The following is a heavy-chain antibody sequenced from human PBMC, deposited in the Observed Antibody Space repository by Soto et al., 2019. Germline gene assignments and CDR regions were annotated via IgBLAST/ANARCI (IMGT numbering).Heavy chain of an antibody. D-gene: IGHD3-22*01. CDR2: IIPIFGTA. Sequence: QVQLVQSGAEVKKPGSSVKVSCKASGGTFSSYAISWVRQAPGQGLEWMGGIIPIFGTANYAQKFQGRVTITADESTSTAYMELSSLRSEDTAVYYCAREWVDYYDSSGYIPRTLLDYWGQGTLVTVSS. CDR1: GGTFSSYA. J-gene: IGHJ4*02. CDR3: AREWVDYYDSSGYIPRTLLDY. V-gene: IGHV1-69*01.